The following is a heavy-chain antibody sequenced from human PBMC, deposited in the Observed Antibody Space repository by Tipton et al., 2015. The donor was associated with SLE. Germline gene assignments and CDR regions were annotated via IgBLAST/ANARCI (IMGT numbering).Heavy chain of an antibody. D-gene: IGHD2-21*01. Sequence: LRLSCTVSGGSITSHYWSWIRQPPGKGLEWLGCMYYSGSTNYNPSLKSRVTMAIDPSTSQFSLKLSSLTAADTAVYYCARDFLWGGADAFDIWGQGTMVTVSS. CDR3: ARDFLWGGADAFDI. J-gene: IGHJ3*02. CDR1: GGSITSHY. CDR2: MYYSGST. V-gene: IGHV4-59*11.